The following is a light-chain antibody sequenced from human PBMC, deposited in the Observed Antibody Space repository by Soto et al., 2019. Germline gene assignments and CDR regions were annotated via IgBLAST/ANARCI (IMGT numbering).Light chain of an antibody. J-gene: IGKJ1*01. CDR2: AAS. Sequence: DIQMTQSPSAMSASVGDRVTITCRASQDISDFLAWFQQKPGEVPKRLIYAASSLEIGVPSRFSGSGSGTEFTLTISSLQPEDFATYYCLQNNRYPWTFGQGTKVEIK. CDR1: QDISDF. V-gene: IGKV1-17*03. CDR3: LQNNRYPWT.